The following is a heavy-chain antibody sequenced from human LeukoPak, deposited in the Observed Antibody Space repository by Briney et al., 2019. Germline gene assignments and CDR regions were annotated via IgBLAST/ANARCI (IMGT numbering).Heavy chain of an antibody. J-gene: IGHJ4*02. Sequence: GGSLRLSCAASGFTFSSYAMHWVRQAPGKGLEWVAVISSDGSNKYYADSVKGRFTISRDNSKNTLYLQMNSLRGEDTAVYYCARQTEAFDYWGQGTLVTVSS. CDR2: ISSDGSNK. CDR3: ARQTEAFDY. V-gene: IGHV3-30-3*01. D-gene: IGHD2/OR15-2a*01. CDR1: GFTFSSYA.